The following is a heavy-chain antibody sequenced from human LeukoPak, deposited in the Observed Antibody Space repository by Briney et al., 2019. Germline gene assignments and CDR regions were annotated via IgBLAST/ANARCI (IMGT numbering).Heavy chain of an antibody. J-gene: IGHJ4*02. CDR2: ISSSGNII. Sequence: GGSLRLSCAASGFTFSIHEMNWVRQAPGKGLEWVSYISSSGNIIYYADSVKGRFTISRDNAKNSLYLQMNSLRAEDTAVYYCARTRSDYRVYWGQGTLVTVSS. D-gene: IGHD4-17*01. V-gene: IGHV3-48*03. CDR3: ARTRSDYRVY. CDR1: GFTFSIHE.